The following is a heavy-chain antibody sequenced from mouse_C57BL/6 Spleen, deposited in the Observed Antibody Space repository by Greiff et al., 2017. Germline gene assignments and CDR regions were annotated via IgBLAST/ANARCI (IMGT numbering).Heavy chain of an antibody. CDR3: ARHPTVVAHFDD. J-gene: IGHJ2*01. Sequence: EVNLVESGGDLVKPGGSLKLSCAASGFTFSSYGMSWVRQTPDQRLEWVATISSGGSYTYYPDSVKGRFTISRDTAKNTLYLQMSSLKSEDTAMYYGARHPTVVAHFDDWGQGTTLTVSS. CDR2: ISSGGSYT. CDR1: GFTFSSYG. D-gene: IGHD1-1*01. V-gene: IGHV5-6*01.